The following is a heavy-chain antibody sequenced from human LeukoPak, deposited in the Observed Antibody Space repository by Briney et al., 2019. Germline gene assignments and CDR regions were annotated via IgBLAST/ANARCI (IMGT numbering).Heavy chain of an antibody. V-gene: IGHV4-39*07. CDR1: GGSISSSSYY. CDR2: IYYSGST. D-gene: IGHD1-26*01. CDR3: ARSPSYSPLTWFDY. J-gene: IGHJ4*02. Sequence: SETLSLTCTVSGGSISSSSYYWGWIRQPPGKGLEWIGSIYYSGSTYYNPSLKSRVTISVDTPKNQFSLKLSSVTAADTAVYYCARSPSYSPLTWFDYWGQGTLVTVSS.